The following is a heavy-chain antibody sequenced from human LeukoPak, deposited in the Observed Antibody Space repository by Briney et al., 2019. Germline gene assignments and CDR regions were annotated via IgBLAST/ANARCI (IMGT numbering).Heavy chain of an antibody. Sequence: PGRSLRLSCAASGFTFSSYGMHWVRQAPGKGLEWVAFVRYDGSNKYYADSVKGRFTISRDNSKNTLYLQMNSLRAEDTAVYYCAKDGNWGGSVYYYYYMDVWGKGTTVTISS. V-gene: IGHV3-30*02. CDR3: AKDGNWGGSVYYYYYMDV. CDR2: VRYDGSNK. J-gene: IGHJ6*03. D-gene: IGHD7-27*01. CDR1: GFTFSSYG.